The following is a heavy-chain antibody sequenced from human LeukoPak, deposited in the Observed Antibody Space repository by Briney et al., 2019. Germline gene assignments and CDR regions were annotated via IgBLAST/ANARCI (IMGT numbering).Heavy chain of an antibody. Sequence: GGSLRLSCAASGFTFSSYWMSWVRQAPGKGLEWVANINQDGSDKNYVDSVKGRFTVSRDTSKNTLYLQMNSLRAEDTAVYYCAKEGYDFWSTYSRTHFDYWGQGTLVTVSS. J-gene: IGHJ4*02. CDR3: AKEGYDFWSTYSRTHFDY. CDR2: INQDGSDK. CDR1: GFTFSSYW. D-gene: IGHD3-3*01. V-gene: IGHV3-7*03.